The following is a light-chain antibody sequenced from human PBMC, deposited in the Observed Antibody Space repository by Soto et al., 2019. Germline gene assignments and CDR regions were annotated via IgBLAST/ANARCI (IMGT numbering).Light chain of an antibody. Sequence: PGGCSSIIKNGTSSDVGGYNYVSWYQHHPGKAPKLMIFDVSNRPSGVSNRFSGSKSGNTASLTISGLQPEEEADYYCSSYTSTNTRQLVFVTVTKFTVL. CDR2: DVS. J-gene: IGLJ1*01. CDR1: SSDVGGYNY. V-gene: IGLV2-14*03. CDR3: SSYTSTNTRQLV.